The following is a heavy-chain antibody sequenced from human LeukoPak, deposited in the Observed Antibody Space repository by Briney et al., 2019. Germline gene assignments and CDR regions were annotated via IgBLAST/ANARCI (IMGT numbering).Heavy chain of an antibody. V-gene: IGHV3-21*01. CDR3: VIDGLQRFDYFDY. J-gene: IGHJ4*02. D-gene: IGHD5-24*01. CDR2: ISSSSSYI. CDR1: GFTFSSYS. Sequence: GGSLRLSCAASGFTFSSYSMSWVRQAPGKGLEWVSSISSSSSYIYYADSVKGRFTISRDNAKNSLYLQMNSLRAEDTAVYYCVIDGLQRFDYFDYWGQSTLVPVPT.